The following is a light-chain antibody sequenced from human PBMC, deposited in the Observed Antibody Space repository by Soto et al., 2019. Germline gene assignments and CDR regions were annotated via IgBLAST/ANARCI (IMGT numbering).Light chain of an antibody. CDR1: NIASYS. CDR3: QVWDYDNNQYV. CDR2: NDS. V-gene: IGLV3-21*02. Sequence: SYELTQPPAVSVAPGQTARITCGGDNIASYSVHWYRQRPGQAPVLVVYNDSDRPSGIPERFSGSNSGNTATLTVSRVDAGDEAVYYCQVWDYDNNQYVFXTGTKVTVL. J-gene: IGLJ1*01.